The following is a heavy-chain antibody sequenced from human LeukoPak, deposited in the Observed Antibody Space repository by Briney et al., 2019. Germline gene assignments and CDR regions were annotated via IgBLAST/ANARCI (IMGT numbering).Heavy chain of an antibody. CDR2: INPSGGST. CDR1: GYTFTSYY. J-gene: IGHJ4*02. Sequence: ASVKVSCKASGYTFTSYYMHWVRQAPGQGLEWMGIINPSGGSTSYAQKFQGRVTMTRDTSTSTVYMELSSLRSEDTAMYYCARDQRSQGYYGSGSYYKAVGYWGQGTLVTVSS. CDR3: ARDQRSQGYYGSGSYYKAVGY. V-gene: IGHV1-46*01. D-gene: IGHD3-10*01.